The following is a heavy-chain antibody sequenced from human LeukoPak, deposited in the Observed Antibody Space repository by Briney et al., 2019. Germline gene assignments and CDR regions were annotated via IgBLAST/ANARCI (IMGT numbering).Heavy chain of an antibody. J-gene: IGHJ4*02. CDR1: GYTFTDYW. D-gene: IGHD1-1*01. CDR2: VYPRNSET. CDR3: ARARYSASDTQGFDF. V-gene: IGHV5-51*01. Sequence: GESPKISCEGSGYTFTDYWIAWVRQMPGKGLEWMGIVYPRNSETRYSPSLQGQVTISADKSINTAYLQWSSLKASDTAMYFCARARYSASDTQGFDFWGQGTQVTVSS.